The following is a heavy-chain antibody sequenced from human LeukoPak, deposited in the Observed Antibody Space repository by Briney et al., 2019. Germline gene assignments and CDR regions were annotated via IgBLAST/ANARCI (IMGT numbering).Heavy chain of an antibody. D-gene: IGHD3-10*01. CDR3: AKVGEHGDRFDY. Sequence: GGSLRLSCAASGFSFSSNAMSWVRQAPGKGLEWVSAISGSGGSTYYADSVKGRFTISRDNSKNTLYLQMISLRAEDTAVYYCAKVGEHGDRFDYRGQGTLVTVSS. CDR1: GFSFSSNA. V-gene: IGHV3-23*01. J-gene: IGHJ4*02. CDR2: ISGSGGST.